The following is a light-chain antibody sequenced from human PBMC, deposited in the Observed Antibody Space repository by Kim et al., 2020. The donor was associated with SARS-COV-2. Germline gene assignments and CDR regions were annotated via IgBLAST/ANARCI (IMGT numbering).Light chain of an antibody. CDR1: SLRRHS. V-gene: IGLV3-19*01. Sequence: VALGQSVRITCQGDSLRRHSPGWFQQKPGRAPVLVSYGDTNRPSGIPGRFSASTSGSTASLTIAGAQAEDEADYYCNSQDGNHWLFGGGTQLTVL. CDR2: GDT. J-gene: IGLJ2*01. CDR3: NSQDGNHWL.